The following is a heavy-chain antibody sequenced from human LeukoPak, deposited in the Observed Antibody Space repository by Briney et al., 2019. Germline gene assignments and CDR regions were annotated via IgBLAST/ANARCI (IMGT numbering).Heavy chain of an antibody. J-gene: IGHJ4*02. CDR1: GYRFNTHG. V-gene: IGHV1-18*01. CDR2: VSTYNDKK. CDR3: ARHSGNYAFDY. D-gene: IGHD1-26*01. Sequence: GASVKVSCKASGYRFNTHGISWVRQAPGQGLEWMGWVSTYNDKKDYAQKFQGRVTMTRDTSTTTAYMELGSLRSDDTAVYYCARHSGNYAFDYWGQGALVTVSS.